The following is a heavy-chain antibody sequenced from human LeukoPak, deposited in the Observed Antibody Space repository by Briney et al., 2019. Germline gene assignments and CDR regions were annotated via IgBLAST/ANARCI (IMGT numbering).Heavy chain of an antibody. CDR3: ARDGVVDFWVSYGTFNYYYYLDV. D-gene: IGHD3-16*01. CDR1: RFTFSNYW. Sequence: GGSLRLSCAASRFTFSNYWMSWVRQAPGKGLEWVANIKQDGSEKDYVDCVKGRFTISRGHAQSYLYLQLTRLRAEDTAVYYCARDGVVDFWVSYGTFNYYYYLDVWGKATTATVS. V-gene: IGHV3-7*01. CDR2: IKQDGSEK. J-gene: IGHJ6*03.